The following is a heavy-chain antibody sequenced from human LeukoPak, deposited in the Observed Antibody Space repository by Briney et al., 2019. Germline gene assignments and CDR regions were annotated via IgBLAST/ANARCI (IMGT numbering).Heavy chain of an antibody. J-gene: IGHJ4*02. Sequence: PGGSLRLSCVVSGFTFSSYKMNWVRQAPGKGLEWLSHISSSGSSIQYADSVKGRFTISRDNAKNSLYLQMNSLRAEDTAVYYCARTRDGPFDYWGQGTLVTVSS. D-gene: IGHD5-24*01. CDR2: ISSSGSSI. CDR3: ARTRDGPFDY. V-gene: IGHV3-48*03. CDR1: GFTFSSYK.